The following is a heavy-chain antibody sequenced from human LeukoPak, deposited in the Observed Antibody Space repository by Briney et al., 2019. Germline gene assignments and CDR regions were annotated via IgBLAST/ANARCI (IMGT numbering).Heavy chain of an antibody. CDR1: EFXFTSYE. D-gene: IGHD6-6*01. J-gene: IGHJ3*02. V-gene: IGHV3-48*03. CDR2: ISSSGNTI. Sequence: GGSLRLSCGASEFXFTSYEFNWVRQAPGKGLEWVSYISSSGNTISYADSVKGRFTISRDNAKNSLYLQVISLRAEDTAVYYCARGPSIAARYDAFDIWGQGTMVTVSS. CDR3: ARGPSIAARYDAFDI.